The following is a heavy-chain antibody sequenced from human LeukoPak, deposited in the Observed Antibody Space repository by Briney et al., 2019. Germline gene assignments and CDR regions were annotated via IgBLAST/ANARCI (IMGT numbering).Heavy chain of an antibody. Sequence: PSETLSLTCTVSGGSISSSSYYWGWIRQPPGKGLGWIGSIYYSGSTYYNPSLKSRVTISVDTSKTQFSLKLSSVTAADTAVYYCARISYSSGWSSFDYWGQGTLVTVSS. J-gene: IGHJ4*02. CDR3: ARISYSSGWSSFDY. D-gene: IGHD6-19*01. CDR1: GGSISSSSYY. CDR2: IYYSGST. V-gene: IGHV4-39*07.